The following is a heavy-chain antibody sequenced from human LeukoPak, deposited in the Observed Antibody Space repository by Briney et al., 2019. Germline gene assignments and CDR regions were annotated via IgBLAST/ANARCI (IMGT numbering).Heavy chain of an antibody. J-gene: IGHJ4*02. CDR2: ISCRGSPV. Sequence: GGSLSLSCEVSAFTFSSYEMNWVRQARGKGREWISYISCRGSPVYYAGSVEGGFTLSRDNAKTSLYLQMNSLRAEDTAMYYCARGNRKDSQWAIAAVDIYYWGQGTLVTVSS. V-gene: IGHV3-48*03. CDR3: ARGNRKDSQWAIAAVDIYY. D-gene: IGHD1-14*01. CDR1: AFTFSSYE.